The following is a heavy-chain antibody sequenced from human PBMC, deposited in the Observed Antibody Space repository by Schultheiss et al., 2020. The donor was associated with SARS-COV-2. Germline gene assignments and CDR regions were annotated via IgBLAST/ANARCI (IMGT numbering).Heavy chain of an antibody. CDR1: GGSISSGSYY. CDR2: IYTSGST. D-gene: IGHD5-18*01. V-gene: IGHV4-61*02. J-gene: IGHJ4*02. CDR3: ARGRQLWLKGSDY. Sequence: SETLSLTCTVSGGSISSGSYYWSWIRQPAGKGLEWIGRIYTSGSTYYNPSLKSRVTISVDTSKNQFSLKLSSVTAADTAVYYCARGRQLWLKGSDYWGQGTLVTVSS.